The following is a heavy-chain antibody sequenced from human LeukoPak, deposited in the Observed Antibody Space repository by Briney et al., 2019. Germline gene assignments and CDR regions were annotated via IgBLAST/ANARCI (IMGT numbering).Heavy chain of an antibody. D-gene: IGHD6-19*01. CDR1: GFNFSSYE. CDR2: ISSGGSTK. J-gene: IGHJ4*02. Sequence: GGSLRLSCAASGFNFSSYEMNWVRQAPGKGLEWVSYISSGGSTKYYADSVKGRFTFSRDNAKNSLYLQMNSLRAGDTAVYYCARGPGWNYFDYWGQGTLVTVSS. V-gene: IGHV3-48*03. CDR3: ARGPGWNYFDY.